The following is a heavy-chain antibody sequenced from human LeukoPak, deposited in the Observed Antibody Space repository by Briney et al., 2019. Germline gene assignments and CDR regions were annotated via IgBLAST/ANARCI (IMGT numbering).Heavy chain of an antibody. CDR2: ISAYNGNT. D-gene: IGHD3-9*01. CDR1: GYTFTSYG. J-gene: IGHJ5*02. Sequence: ASVKVSCKASGYTFTSYGISWVRQAPGQGLEWMGWISAYNGNTNYAQKLQGRVTMTTDTSTSTAYMELSSLRSEDTAVYYCARDGALDWIFPPVDALGFDPWGQGTLVTVSS. CDR3: ARDGALDWIFPPVDALGFDP. V-gene: IGHV1-18*01.